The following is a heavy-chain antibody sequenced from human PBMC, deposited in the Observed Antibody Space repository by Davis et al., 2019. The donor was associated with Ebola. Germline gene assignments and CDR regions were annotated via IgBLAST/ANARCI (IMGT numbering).Heavy chain of an antibody. CDR3: AKAPRGLPSYFDY. D-gene: IGHD5-18*01. J-gene: IGHJ4*02. V-gene: IGHV3-23*01. CDR2: ISSSGGST. CDR1: EFTFSSYT. Sequence: GESLKISCAASEFTFSSYTMGWVRQAPGRGLEWVSGISSSGGSTYYADSVKGRFTISRDNSKNTLYLQMNSLRVEDTAIYYCAKAPRGLPSYFDYWGQGTLVTVSS.